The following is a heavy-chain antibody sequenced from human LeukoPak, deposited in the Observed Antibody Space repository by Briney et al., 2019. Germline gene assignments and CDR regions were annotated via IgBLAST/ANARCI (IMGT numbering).Heavy chain of an antibody. D-gene: IGHD3-10*01. CDR1: GGSISSSSYY. J-gene: IGHJ6*04. Sequence: SETLSLTCTVSGGSISSSSYYWGWIRQPPGKGLEWIGEINHSGSTNYNPSLKSRVTISVDTSKNQFSLRLSSVTAADTAVYYCARTQGYYYGSGTFWDVWGKGTTVTVSS. CDR2: INHSGST. CDR3: ARTQGYYYGSGTFWDV. V-gene: IGHV4-39*07.